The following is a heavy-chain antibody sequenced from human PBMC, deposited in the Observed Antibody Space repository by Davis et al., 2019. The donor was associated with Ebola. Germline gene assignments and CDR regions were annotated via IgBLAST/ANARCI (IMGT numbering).Heavy chain of an antibody. CDR1: GFTFSTYA. CDR2: IYSGGST. J-gene: IGHJ4*02. Sequence: PGGSLRLSCAVSGFTFSTYAMSWVRQAPGKGLEWVSVIYSGGSTYYADSVKGRFTISRDDSKNTAYLQMNSLKTEDTAVYYCTTTYYYDSSGTLVADYWGQGTLVTVSS. CDR3: TTTYYYDSSGTLVADY. V-gene: IGHV3-23*03. D-gene: IGHD3-22*01.